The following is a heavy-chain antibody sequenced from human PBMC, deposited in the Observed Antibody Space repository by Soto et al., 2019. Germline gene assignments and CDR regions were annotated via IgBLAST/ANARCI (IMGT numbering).Heavy chain of an antibody. CDR2: ISSSGSTI. CDR3: ARENLALAAALELENY. J-gene: IGHJ4*02. Sequence: PGGSLRLSCAASGFTFSDYYMSWIRQAPGKGLEWVSYISSSGSTIYYADSVKGRFTISRDNAKNSLYLQMNSLRAEDTAVYYCARENLALAAALELENYWGQGTLVTVSS. V-gene: IGHV3-11*01. D-gene: IGHD6-13*01. CDR1: GFTFSDYY.